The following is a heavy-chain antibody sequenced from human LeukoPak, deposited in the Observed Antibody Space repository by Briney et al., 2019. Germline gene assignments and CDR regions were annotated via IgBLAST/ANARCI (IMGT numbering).Heavy chain of an antibody. CDR1: GFTFSSYG. Sequence: PGGSLRLSCAASGFTFSSYGMHWVRQAPGKGLEWVAFIRYDGSNKYYADSVKGRFTISRDNSKNTLYLQMNSLRADDTAVCYCARDQLSRGVWFDPWGQGTLVTVSS. J-gene: IGHJ5*02. D-gene: IGHD1-1*01. CDR2: IRYDGSNK. V-gene: IGHV3-30*02. CDR3: ARDQLSRGVWFDP.